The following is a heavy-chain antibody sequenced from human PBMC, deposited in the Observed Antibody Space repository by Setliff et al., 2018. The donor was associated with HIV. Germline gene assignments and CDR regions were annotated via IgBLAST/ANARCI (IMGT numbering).Heavy chain of an antibody. CDR2: INTNTGNP. J-gene: IGHJ6*02. Sequence: ASVKVSCKASGYTFTSYAMNWVRQAPGQGLEWMGWINTNTGNPTYAQGFTGRFVLSLDTSVSTAYLQISSLKAEDTAVYYCARGQPYCGGDCYPPRGYYYGMDVWGQGTTVTVSS. D-gene: IGHD2-21*02. CDR1: GYTFTSYA. V-gene: IGHV7-4-1*02. CDR3: ARGQPYCGGDCYPPRGYYYGMDV.